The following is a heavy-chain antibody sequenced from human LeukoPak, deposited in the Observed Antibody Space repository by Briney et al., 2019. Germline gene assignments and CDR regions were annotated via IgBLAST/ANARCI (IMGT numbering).Heavy chain of an antibody. CDR3: ARVRGGSYFY. CDR1: GFTFSSYW. V-gene: IGHV3-7*01. J-gene: IGHJ4*02. CDR2: VKQDGSEK. D-gene: IGHD1-26*01. Sequence: GGYLRLYCAASGFTFSSYWMSWVRQAPGKGLEWVANVKQDGSEKYYVDSVKGRFTISRDNAKNSLYLQMTSLRAEDTAVYYCARVRGGSYFYWGQGTLVTVS.